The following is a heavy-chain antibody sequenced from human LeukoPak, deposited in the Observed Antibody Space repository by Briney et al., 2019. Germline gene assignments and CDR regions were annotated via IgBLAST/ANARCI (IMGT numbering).Heavy chain of an antibody. CDR3: TTGTWIQLWLADY. J-gene: IGHJ4*02. CDR2: IKGKTYGVTT. D-gene: IGHD5-18*01. CDR1: GFTFSNAC. V-gene: IGHV3-15*01. Sequence: GGSLRLYCAASGFTFSNACMSWPRQAPGKGLEGVGHIKGKTYGVTTDYPAPVQDRFTISRDDSKNTLFLQMNSLKTEDTAVYYCTTGTWIQLWLADYWVQGTLVSVCS.